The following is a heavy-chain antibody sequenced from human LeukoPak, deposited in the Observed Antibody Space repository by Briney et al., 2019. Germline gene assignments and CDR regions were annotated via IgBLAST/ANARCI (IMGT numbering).Heavy chain of an antibody. V-gene: IGHV4-31*03. CDR3: SSGSNTDAFDI. Sequence: SETLSLTCTVSGGSISSGGYYWSWIRQHPGEGLEWIGYINNNGRTYYNPSLKSRVTISVDTSKKQLSLKLSSVTAADTAVYYCSSGSNTDAFDIWGQGTMVTVSS. D-gene: IGHD6-19*01. J-gene: IGHJ3*02. CDR2: INNNGRT. CDR1: GGSISSGGYY.